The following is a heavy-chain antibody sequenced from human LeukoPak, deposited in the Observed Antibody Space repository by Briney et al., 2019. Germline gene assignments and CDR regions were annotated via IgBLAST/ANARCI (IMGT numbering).Heavy chain of an antibody. V-gene: IGHV3-53*01. CDR1: GFTVSNNY. CDR3: AKPTSGSYEY. Sequence: AGGSLRLSCAASGFTVSNNYMSWVRQAPGKGLEWVSVIYSGGSAYYADSVKGRFTISRDNSKNTLYLQMNSLRAEDTAVYYCAKPTSGSYEYWGQGTLVTVSS. CDR2: IYSGGSA. J-gene: IGHJ4*02. D-gene: IGHD3-10*01.